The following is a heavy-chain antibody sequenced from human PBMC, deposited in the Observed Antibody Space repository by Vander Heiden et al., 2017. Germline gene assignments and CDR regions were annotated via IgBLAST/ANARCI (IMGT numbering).Heavy chain of an antibody. Sequence: QVQLVQSGAEVKKPGASVKVSCKASGYTFKDYYIYWVRQAPGQGLEWVAWINPNSGNTNSAQNFQGRVSLTRDTSISTAYMELSSLRSDDAAVYYCARGPKVVPAAPYFDHWGQGTLVTVSS. V-gene: IGHV1-2*02. CDR2: INPNSGNT. CDR3: ARGPKVVPAAPYFDH. J-gene: IGHJ4*02. CDR1: GYTFKDYY. D-gene: IGHD2-2*01.